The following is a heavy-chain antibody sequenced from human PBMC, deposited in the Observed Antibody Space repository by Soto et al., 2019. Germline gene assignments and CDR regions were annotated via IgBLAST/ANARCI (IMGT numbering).Heavy chain of an antibody. CDR3: DSCLTGYYQAYYYYYMDV. CDR2: IYYRGST. Sequence: SETLSLTCTVSGGSISSYYWSWIRQPPGKGLEWIGYIYYRGSTNYNPSLKSRVTISVDTSKNQFSLKLSSVTAADTSVYYCDSCLTGYYQAYYYYYMDVWGKGTTVIVSS. D-gene: IGHD3-9*01. J-gene: IGHJ6*03. V-gene: IGHV4-59*01. CDR1: GGSISSYY.